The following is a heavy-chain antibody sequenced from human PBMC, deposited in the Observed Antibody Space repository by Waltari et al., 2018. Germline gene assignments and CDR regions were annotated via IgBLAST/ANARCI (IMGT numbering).Heavy chain of an antibody. CDR3: ARDGGDITTHYYHMDV. Sequence: QVQLEQSGAEVRKPGSSVKVSCKASSSHGISWVRQAPGQGLEWMGGIIPIFGAPNYAQRVKGRLTIIADESTSTAYMELSRLTKDDTAVYYCARDGGDITTHYYHMDVWDKWTTVTVSS. V-gene: IGHV1-69*12. D-gene: IGHD3-16*01. CDR2: IIPIFGAP. CDR1: SSHG. J-gene: IGHJ6*03.